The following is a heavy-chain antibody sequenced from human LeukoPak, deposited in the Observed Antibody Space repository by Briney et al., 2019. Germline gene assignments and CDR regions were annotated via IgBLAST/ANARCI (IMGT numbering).Heavy chain of an antibody. V-gene: IGHV4-31*03. CDR3: ARVGYYYGSGSFKAYYFDY. Sequence: SETLSLTCTVSGGSISSGGYYWSWIRQHPGKGLEWIGYIYYSGSTYYNPSLKSRVTISVDTSKNQFPLKLSSVTAADTAVYYCARVGYYYGSGSFKAYYFDYWGQGTLVTVSS. CDR2: IYYSGST. CDR1: GGSISSGGYY. J-gene: IGHJ4*02. D-gene: IGHD3-10*01.